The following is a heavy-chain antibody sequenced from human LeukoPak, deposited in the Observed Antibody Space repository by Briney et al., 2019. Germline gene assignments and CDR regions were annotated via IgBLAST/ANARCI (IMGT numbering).Heavy chain of an antibody. CDR3: ARVASIRAAAGTVGRADAFDI. J-gene: IGHJ3*02. D-gene: IGHD6-13*01. Sequence: ASVTVSCKASGYTFTGYYMHWVRQAPGQGLEWMGRINPNSGGTNYAQKFQGRVTMTRDTSISTAYMELSRLRSDDTAVYYCARVASIRAAAGTVGRADAFDIWGQGTMVTVSS. CDR1: GYTFTGYY. V-gene: IGHV1-2*06. CDR2: INPNSGGT.